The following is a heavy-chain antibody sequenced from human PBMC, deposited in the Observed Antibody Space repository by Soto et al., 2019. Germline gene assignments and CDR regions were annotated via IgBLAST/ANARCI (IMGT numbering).Heavy chain of an antibody. CDR2: INPDGSRT. Sequence: GGSLRLSCAASGLTFAKYWTHWVRQAPGKGLAWVSRINPDGSRTSYADSVTGRFTISRDNAKNTLYLQMNSLRVEDTAVYYCARETYRSFYFDYWGQGTLVTVSS. V-gene: IGHV3-74*01. J-gene: IGHJ4*02. D-gene: IGHD3-10*01. CDR1: GLTFAKYW. CDR3: ARETYRSFYFDY.